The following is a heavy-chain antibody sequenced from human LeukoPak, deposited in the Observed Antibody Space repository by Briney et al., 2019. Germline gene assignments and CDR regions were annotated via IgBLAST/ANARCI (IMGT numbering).Heavy chain of an antibody. D-gene: IGHD3-3*01. V-gene: IGHV1-69*05. CDR2: IIPIFGTA. CDR3: AELTIFGVADSVRGYYYMDV. CDR1: GGTFSSYA. J-gene: IGHJ6*03. Sequence: SVKVSCKASGGTFSSYAISWVRQAPGQGLEWMGRIIPIFGTASYAQKFQGRVTITTDESTSTAYMELSSLRAEDTAVYYCAELTIFGVADSVRGYYYMDVWGKGTTVTVSS.